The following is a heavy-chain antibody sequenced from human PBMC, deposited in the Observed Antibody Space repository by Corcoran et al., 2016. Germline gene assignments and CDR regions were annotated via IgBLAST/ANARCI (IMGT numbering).Heavy chain of an antibody. D-gene: IGHD6-19*01. CDR1: GYTFTNHY. J-gene: IGHJ4*02. CDR3: AKSGMSGDSSGWCDY. Sequence: QVHLVQSGAEVKKPGASVKVSCKTSGYTFTNHYLHWVRQAPGQGLEWMGIINPDGGRTSYTQKFRGRGTMTTDTATSTVYMELSSLRSEDTAVYYCAKSGMSGDSSGWCDYWGQGTLVTVSS. CDR2: INPDGGRT. V-gene: IGHV1-46*01.